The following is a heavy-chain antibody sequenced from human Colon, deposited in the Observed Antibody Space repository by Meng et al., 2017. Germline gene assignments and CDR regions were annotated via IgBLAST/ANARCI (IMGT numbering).Heavy chain of an antibody. V-gene: IGHV1-46*01. J-gene: IGHJ4*02. CDR3: ARSDLPGWGHLVDS. Sequence: QVQLVQSGAEVKEPGASVKLSCRASGYTFTDYYMHWVRQAPGQGLEWMGIINPNDDTKYYVQKFQGRITMTRDTSTSTFYMDLSRMRSEDTAVYYCARSDLPGWGHLVDSWGQGTLVTVSS. CDR1: GYTFTDYY. D-gene: IGHD6-19*01. CDR2: INPNDDTK.